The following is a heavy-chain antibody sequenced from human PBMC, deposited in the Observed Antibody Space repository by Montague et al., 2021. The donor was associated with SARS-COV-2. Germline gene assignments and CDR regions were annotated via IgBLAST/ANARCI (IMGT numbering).Heavy chain of an antibody. V-gene: IGHV4-59*13. CDR1: GGSLSTYY. CDR2: IYYTGNT. J-gene: IGHJ6*02. CDR3: ARFFGPYYYGLDV. Sequence: SETLSLTCTVSGGSLSTYYWSWIRQPPGKGLECIGYIYYTGNTNYNPSLKSRVTISVDTSKNQFSLKLGSVTAADTAVYYCARFFGPYYYGLDVWGQGTTVNVSS. D-gene: IGHD3-10*01.